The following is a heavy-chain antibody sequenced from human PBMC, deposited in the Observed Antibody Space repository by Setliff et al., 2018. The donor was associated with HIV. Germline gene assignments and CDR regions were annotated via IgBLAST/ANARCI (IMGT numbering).Heavy chain of an antibody. Sequence: PSETLSLTCTVSGGSISSNNYYWGWIRQPPGKGLEWIGSIFYSETVYYGGRTYYSPSLKSRVTISVDTSKSQFSLKLSSMTAADTAVYYCARGVPLLPPHYWGQGTLVTVSS. V-gene: IGHV4-39*07. D-gene: IGHD2-21*02. CDR2: IFYSETVYYGGRT. CDR3: ARGVPLLPPHY. CDR1: GGSISSNNYY. J-gene: IGHJ4*02.